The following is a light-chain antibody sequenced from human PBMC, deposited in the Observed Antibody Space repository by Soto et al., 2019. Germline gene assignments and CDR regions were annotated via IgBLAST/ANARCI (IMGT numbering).Light chain of an antibody. CDR2: AAS. J-gene: IGKJ3*01. V-gene: IGKV1-39*01. Sequence: IQMTQSPSSLSASVGDRVTITCRASQSISSYLDWYQQKPGKAPKLLIYAASSLQSGVPSRFSGSGSGTDFTLTISSLQPEDFATYYCQQSYSTPQITLGPGTKVDI. CDR3: QQSYSTPQIT. CDR1: QSISSY.